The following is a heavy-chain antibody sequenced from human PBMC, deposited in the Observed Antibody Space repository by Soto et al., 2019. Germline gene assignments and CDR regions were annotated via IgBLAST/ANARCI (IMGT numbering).Heavy chain of an antibody. D-gene: IGHD6-13*01. J-gene: IGHJ5*02. CDR2: INTDNGGA. V-gene: IGHV1-2*02. Sequence: QVQLVQSGAEVKKPGASVKVSCKASGYIFTDYHIHWVRQAPGQGLEFMGWINTDNGGAGSAQQFQGRVTVTRATAITTVYLELSNLRSDDSAVYFCAKERGSNSLLPSYNWFATWGQGTLITVSS. CDR1: GYIFTDYH. CDR3: AKERGSNSLLPSYNWFAT.